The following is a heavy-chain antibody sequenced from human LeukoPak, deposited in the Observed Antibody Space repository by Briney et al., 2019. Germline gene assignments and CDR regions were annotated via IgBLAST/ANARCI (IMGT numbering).Heavy chain of an antibody. D-gene: IGHD3-10*01. J-gene: IGHJ6*02. CDR2: IYSGGST. V-gene: IGHV3-53*04. CDR3: ARADDPITMVRGGSHYYGMDV. Sequence: GGSLRLSCAASGFTVSSNYMSWVRQAPGKGLEWVSVIYSGGSTHYADSVKGRFTISRHNSKNTLYLQMNSLRAEDTAVYYCARADDPITMVRGGSHYYGMDVWGQGTTVTVSS. CDR1: GFTVSSNY.